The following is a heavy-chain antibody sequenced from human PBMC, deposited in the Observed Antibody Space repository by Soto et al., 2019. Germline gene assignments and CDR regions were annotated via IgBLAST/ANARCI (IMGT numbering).Heavy chain of an antibody. D-gene: IGHD3-22*01. J-gene: IGHJ3*02. CDR1: GYTFTGYY. CDR3: ARSHPTYYYDSSGYFDALDI. CDR2: INPNSGGT. Sequence: GASVKVSCKASGYTFTGYYMHWVRQAPGQGLEWMGWINPNSGGTNYAQKFQGWVTMTRDTSISTAYMELSRLRSDDTAVYYCARSHPTYYYDSSGYFDALDIWGQGTMVTVSS. V-gene: IGHV1-2*04.